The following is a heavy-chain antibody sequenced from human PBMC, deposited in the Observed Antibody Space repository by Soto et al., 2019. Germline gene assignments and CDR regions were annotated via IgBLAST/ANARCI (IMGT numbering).Heavy chain of an antibody. D-gene: IGHD2-15*01. J-gene: IGHJ6*02. CDR3: AREEVVVVVAATPGYYYYGMDV. CDR2: IYYSGST. CDR1: GGSISSSSYY. V-gene: IGHV4-39*02. Sequence: SETLSLTCTVSGGSISSSSYYWGWIRQPPGKGLEWIGSIYYSGSTYYNQSLKSRVTISVDTSKNQFSLKLSSVTAADTAVYYCAREEVVVVVAATPGYYYYGMDVWGQGTTVTVSS.